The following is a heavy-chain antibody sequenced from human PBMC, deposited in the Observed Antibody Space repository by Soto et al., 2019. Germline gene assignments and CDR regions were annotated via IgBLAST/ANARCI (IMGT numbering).Heavy chain of an antibody. CDR1: GGTFSSNT. J-gene: IGHJ4*02. D-gene: IGHD5-12*01. CDR2: IIPILDIV. Sequence: QVQLVQSGAEVKKPGSSVKVSCKASGGTFSSNTISWVRQAPGQGLEWMGRIIPILDIVNYAQKFQGRVTITADKSTSTASMELSSLCSEDTAVYYCARATLGYSGYDYYFDYWGQGTLVTISS. V-gene: IGHV1-69*02. CDR3: ARATLGYSGYDYYFDY.